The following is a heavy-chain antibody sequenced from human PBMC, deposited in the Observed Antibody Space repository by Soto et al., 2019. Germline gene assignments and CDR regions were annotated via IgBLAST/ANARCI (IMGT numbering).Heavy chain of an antibody. CDR3: AGAPYYYDSSGYYDAFDI. Sequence: EVQLVESGGGLVQPGGSLRLSCAASGFTFSSYSMNWVRQAPGKGLEWVSYISSSSSTIYYADSVKGRFTISRDNAKNSLYLPMNSLRDEDTAVYYCAGAPYYYDSSGYYDAFDIWGQGTMVTVSS. CDR2: ISSSSSTI. CDR1: GFTFSSYS. J-gene: IGHJ3*02. D-gene: IGHD3-22*01. V-gene: IGHV3-48*02.